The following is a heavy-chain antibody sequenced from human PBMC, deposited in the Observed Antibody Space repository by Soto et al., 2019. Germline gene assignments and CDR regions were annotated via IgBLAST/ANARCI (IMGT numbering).Heavy chain of an antibody. CDR1: GYTFTSYG. V-gene: IGHV1-18*01. CDR2: ISAYNGNT. Sequence: ASVKVSCKASGYTFTSYGISWVRQAPGQGLEWMGWISAYNGNTNYAQKLQGRVTMTTDTSTSTAYMELSSVTAADTAVYYCAREWEVGIFDYWGQGILVTVSS. J-gene: IGHJ4*02. CDR3: AREWEVGIFDY. D-gene: IGHD1-26*01.